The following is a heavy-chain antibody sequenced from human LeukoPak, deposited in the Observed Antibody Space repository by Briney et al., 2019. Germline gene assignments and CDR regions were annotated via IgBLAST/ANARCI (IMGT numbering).Heavy chain of an antibody. CDR2: IYTSGST. D-gene: IGHD2-21*01. J-gene: IGHJ6*02. V-gene: IGHV4-4*07. CDR1: GGSISSYY. CDR3: ARLHILNYYYYGMDV. Sequence: PSETLSLTCTVSGGSISSYYWSWIRQPAGKGLEWIGRIYTSGSTNYNPSLKSRVTISVDTSKNQFSLKLSSVTAADTAVYYCARLHILNYYYYGMDVWGQGTTVTVSS.